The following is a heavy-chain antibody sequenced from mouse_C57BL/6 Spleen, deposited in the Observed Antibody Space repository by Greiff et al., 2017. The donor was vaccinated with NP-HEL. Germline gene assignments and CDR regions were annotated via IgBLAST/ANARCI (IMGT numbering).Heavy chain of an antibody. D-gene: IGHD1-1*01. CDR1: GYAFSSSW. Sequence: VQLQQSGPELVKPGASVKISCKASGYAFSSSWMNWVKQRPGKGLEWIGRIYPGDGDTNYNGKFKGKATLTADKSSSTAYMQLSSLTSEDSAVYFCARRAGSSYLDYWGQGTTLTVSS. V-gene: IGHV1-82*01. CDR2: IYPGDGDT. CDR3: ARRAGSSYLDY. J-gene: IGHJ2*01.